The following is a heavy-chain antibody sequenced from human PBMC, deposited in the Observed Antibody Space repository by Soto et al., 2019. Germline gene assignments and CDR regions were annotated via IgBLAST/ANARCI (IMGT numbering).Heavy chain of an antibody. J-gene: IGHJ4*02. CDR2: ISAYNGNT. Sequence: QVQLVQSGAEVKKPGASVKVSCKASGYTFTSYGISWVRQAPGQGLEWMGWISAYNGNTNYAQKLQGRVTMTTDTSTSTAYMELRSLRSDDTAVYYCARDTLRIAVAGTREGGWGYWGQGTLVTVSS. D-gene: IGHD6-19*01. CDR1: GYTFTSYG. V-gene: IGHV1-18*01. CDR3: ARDTLRIAVAGTREGGWGY.